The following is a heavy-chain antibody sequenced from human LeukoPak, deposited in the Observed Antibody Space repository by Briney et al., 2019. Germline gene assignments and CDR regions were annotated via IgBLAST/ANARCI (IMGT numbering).Heavy chain of an antibody. J-gene: IGHJ6*03. CDR1: GGSFSGYY. V-gene: IGHV4-34*01. CDR2: INHSGST. CDR3: ARGLKVAATNYYMDV. D-gene: IGHD2-15*01. Sequence: TASETLSLTCAVYGGSFSGYYWSWIRQPPGKGLEWIGEINHSGSTNYNPSLKSRVTISVDTSKNQFSLKLSSVTAADTAVYYCARGLKVAATNYYMDVWGKGTTVTVSS.